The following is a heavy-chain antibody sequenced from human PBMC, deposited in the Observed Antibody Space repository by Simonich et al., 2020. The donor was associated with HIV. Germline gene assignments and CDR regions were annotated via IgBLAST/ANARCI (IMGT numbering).Heavy chain of an antibody. D-gene: IGHD7-27*01. Sequence: QVQLQQWGAGLLKPSETLSLTCAVYGGSFSGYYWSWIRQPPGKGLEGIGEVIHRGVPYHGPSIRSRLTISLETSTGQFSLKLTSVTAADTALYFCARGTQLSNWGYPPRYWFDSWGQGTLVTVSS. J-gene: IGHJ5*01. CDR2: VIHRGVP. V-gene: IGHV4-34*12. CDR1: GGSFSGYY. CDR3: ARGTQLSNWGYPPRYWFDS.